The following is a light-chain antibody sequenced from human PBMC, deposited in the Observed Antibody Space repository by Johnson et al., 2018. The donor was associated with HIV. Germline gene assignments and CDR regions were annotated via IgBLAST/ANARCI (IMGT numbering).Light chain of an antibody. Sequence: QSVLTQPPSVSAAPGQKVTISCSGSSSNIGNNYVSWYQQLPGTAPKLLIYENNKRPSGIPDRFSGSKSGPSATLGLTGLWPEDEADYYCLAWDTGPRAWEVFGTGTKVTVL. CDR1: SSNIGNNY. V-gene: IGLV1-41*01. CDR2: ENN. CDR3: LAWDTGPRAWEV. J-gene: IGLJ1*01.